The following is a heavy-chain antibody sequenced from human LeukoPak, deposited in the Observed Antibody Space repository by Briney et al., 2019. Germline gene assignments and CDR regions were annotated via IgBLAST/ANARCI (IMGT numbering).Heavy chain of an antibody. Sequence: SETLSLTCTVSGGSISSYYWSWIRQPPGKGLEWIGYIYYSGSTNYNPSLKSRVTISVDTSKNQFSLKLTSVTAADTAIYYCARDTYNWNVDAFDPWGQGTLVTVSS. CDR1: GGSISSYY. J-gene: IGHJ5*02. CDR3: ARDTYNWNVDAFDP. D-gene: IGHD1-20*01. V-gene: IGHV4-59*12. CDR2: IYYSGST.